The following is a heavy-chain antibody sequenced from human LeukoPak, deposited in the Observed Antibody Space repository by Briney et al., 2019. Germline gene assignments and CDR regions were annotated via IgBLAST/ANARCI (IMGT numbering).Heavy chain of an antibody. Sequence: ASVKVSCKASGYTFTSYGISWVRQAPGQGLEWMGWISAYNGNTNYAQKLQGRVTMTTDTSTSTAYMELRSLRSDDTAVYYCARDCGGDCYQNWFDPWGQGNLVTVSS. D-gene: IGHD2-21*02. CDR2: ISAYNGNT. CDR3: ARDCGGDCYQNWFDP. CDR1: GYTFTSYG. V-gene: IGHV1-18*01. J-gene: IGHJ5*02.